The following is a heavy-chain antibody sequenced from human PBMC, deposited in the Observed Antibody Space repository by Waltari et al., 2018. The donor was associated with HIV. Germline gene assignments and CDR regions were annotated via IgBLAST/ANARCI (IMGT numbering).Heavy chain of an antibody. CDR1: GNTFNSTYY. V-gene: IGHV4-38-2*02. CDR2: TSHTVSA. CDR3: ARVIRALSGTYSSYYFDF. D-gene: IGHD1-26*01. Sequence: QVHLQESGPGLVTPSATLSLTCSVSGNTFNSTYYWGWLRQAPGKGRQWLAPTSHTVSAIYHASLRSRVSVSFDTSNDQLSLKLRSVTAADTALYFCARVIRALSGTYSSYYFDFWGQGIMVTVSS. J-gene: IGHJ4*02.